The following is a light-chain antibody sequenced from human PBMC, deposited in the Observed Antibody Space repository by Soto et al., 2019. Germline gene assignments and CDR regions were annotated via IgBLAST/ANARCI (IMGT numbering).Light chain of an antibody. J-gene: IGKJ2*01. CDR2: WAS. CDR1: QSVFKSSNSKNL. V-gene: IGKV4-1*01. CDR3: PQYFTTPQS. Sequence: DIVMTQSPGSLAVSLGETATINCKSSQSVFKSSNSKNLLAWLQQKPGQPPKVLIYWASSRESGVPDRFRGSGSGTDLTLTISTLQADDVAVYYCPQYFTTPQSFGQGTKVEIK.